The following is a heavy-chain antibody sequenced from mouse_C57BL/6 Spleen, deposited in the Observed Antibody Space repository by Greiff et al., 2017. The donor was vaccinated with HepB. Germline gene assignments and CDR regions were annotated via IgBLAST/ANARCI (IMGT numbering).Heavy chain of an antibody. CDR1: GYTFTSYW. J-gene: IGHJ2*01. CDR2: IYPGSGST. D-gene: IGHD1-1*01. CDR3: AKGIYYYGSSDDY. V-gene: IGHV1-55*01. Sequence: QVQLQQPGAELVKPGASVKMSCKASGYTFTSYWITWVKQRPGQGLEWIGDIYPGSGSTNYNEKFKSKATLTVDTSSSTAYMQLSSLTSEDSPVYYCAKGIYYYGSSDDYWGQGTTLTVSS.